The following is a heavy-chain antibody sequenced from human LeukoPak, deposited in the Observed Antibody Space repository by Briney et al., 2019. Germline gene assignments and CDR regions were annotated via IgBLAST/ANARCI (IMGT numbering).Heavy chain of an antibody. CDR3: ARVRYYYGMDV. CDR2: VYYSGST. V-gene: IGHV4-59*01. Sequence: SETLSLTCTVSGGSISSYYWSWIRQPPGKGLEWIGYVYYSGSTNYNPSLKSRVTISVDTSKNQFSLKLSSVTAADTAVYYCARVRYYYGMDVWGQGTTVTVSS. CDR1: GGSISSYY. J-gene: IGHJ6*02.